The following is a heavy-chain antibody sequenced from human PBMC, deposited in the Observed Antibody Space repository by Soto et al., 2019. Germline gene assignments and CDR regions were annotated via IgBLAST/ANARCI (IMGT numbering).Heavy chain of an antibody. CDR1: GYTFTSCG. D-gene: IGHD2-2*01. Sequence: ASVKVSFKASGYTFTSCGISCVRQAPGQGLEWMGWISAYNGNTNYAQKLQGRVTMTTDTSTSTAYMELRSLRSDDTAVYYCARDYLHCSSTSGLGGMDVWGQGTTVTVSS. J-gene: IGHJ6*02. CDR3: ARDYLHCSSTSGLGGMDV. V-gene: IGHV1-18*04. CDR2: ISAYNGNT.